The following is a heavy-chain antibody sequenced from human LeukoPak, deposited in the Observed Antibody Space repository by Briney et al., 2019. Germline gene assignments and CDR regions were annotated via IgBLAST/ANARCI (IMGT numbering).Heavy chain of an antibody. Sequence: QTGGSLRLSCAASGFTFSSYWMHWVRQVPGKGLVWVSRINTDGSNTRYADSVKGRFTISRDNAKNTLYLQMNSLRAEDTAVYYCARVSWDSSSEFDYWGQGTLVTVSS. D-gene: IGHD6-6*01. CDR2: INTDGSNT. CDR3: ARVSWDSSSEFDY. J-gene: IGHJ4*02. V-gene: IGHV3-74*01. CDR1: GFTFSSYW.